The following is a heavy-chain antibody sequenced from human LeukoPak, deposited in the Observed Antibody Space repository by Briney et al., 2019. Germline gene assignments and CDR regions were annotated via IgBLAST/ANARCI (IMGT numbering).Heavy chain of an antibody. CDR3: ARDPDYDFWSGYIYFDY. Sequence: GGSLRLSCAASGFTFSLYEMNWVRQAPGKGLEWVSYISSSGSTIYYAHSVKGRFTISRDNAKNSLYLQMNSLRAEDTAVYYCARDPDYDFWSGYIYFDYWGQGTLVTVSS. CDR1: GFTFSLYE. CDR2: ISSSGSTI. J-gene: IGHJ4*02. V-gene: IGHV3-48*03. D-gene: IGHD3-3*01.